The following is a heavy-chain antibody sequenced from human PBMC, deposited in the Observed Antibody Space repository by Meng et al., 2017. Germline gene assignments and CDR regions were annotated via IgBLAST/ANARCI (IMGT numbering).Heavy chain of an antibody. J-gene: IGHJ5*02. D-gene: IGHD6-13*01. CDR3: ARGTGSSWFDP. CDR1: GYTFTSYT. Sequence: QVQLGQSGAEVEKPGASVKVSCKASGYTFTSYTIHWVRQAPGQSLAWMGWIKSANGDAKYSQKFQGRLTLTRDTSASTAYLELSSPTFEDTAVYYCARGTGSSWFDPWGQGTLVTVSS. CDR2: IKSANGDA. V-gene: IGHV1-3*01.